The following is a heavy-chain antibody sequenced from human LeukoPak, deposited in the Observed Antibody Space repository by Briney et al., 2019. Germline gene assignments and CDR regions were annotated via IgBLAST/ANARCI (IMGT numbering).Heavy chain of an antibody. CDR1: GDSVSSNSAA. CDR3: ARDSGRSSLFYYDSGGYGVLDY. J-gene: IGHJ4*02. Sequence: SQTLSLTCAISGDSVSSNSAAWNWIRQSPSRGLEWLGRTYYRSKWFNDYAVSVKSRIIINTDTSKNQFSLQLKSVTPEDTAVYYCARDSGRSSLFYYDSGGYGVLDYWGQGTLVTVSS. CDR2: TYYRSKWFN. D-gene: IGHD3-22*01. V-gene: IGHV6-1*01.